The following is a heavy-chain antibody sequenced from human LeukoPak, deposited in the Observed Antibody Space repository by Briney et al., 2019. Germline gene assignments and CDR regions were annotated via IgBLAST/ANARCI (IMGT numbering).Heavy chain of an antibody. CDR1: EYAFSSYA. CDR2: INAGNGNT. Sequence: ASVKVSCKASEYAFSSYAIHWVRQAPGQRLEWMGWINAGNGNTKYSQEFQGKLTITRDTSASTVYMELSSLRSEDMAVYYCARDRAPKTVTSEVDAFDIWGQGTMVTVSS. D-gene: IGHD4-17*01. V-gene: IGHV1-3*03. CDR3: ARDRAPKTVTSEVDAFDI. J-gene: IGHJ3*02.